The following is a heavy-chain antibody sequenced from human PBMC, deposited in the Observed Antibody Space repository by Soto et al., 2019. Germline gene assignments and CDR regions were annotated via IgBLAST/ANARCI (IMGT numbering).Heavy chain of an antibody. V-gene: IGHV1-69*01. J-gene: IGHJ6*02. CDR2: IIPIFGTA. Sequence: QVQLVQSGAEVKKPGSSVKVSCKASGGTFSSYAISWVRQAPGQGLEWMGGIIPIFGTANYAQKFQGRVTITAEESTSTAYMELSSLRSEDTAVYYCARDTPNIQIWLLPGMDVWGQGTTVTVSS. D-gene: IGHD5-18*01. CDR1: GGTFSSYA. CDR3: ARDTPNIQIWLLPGMDV.